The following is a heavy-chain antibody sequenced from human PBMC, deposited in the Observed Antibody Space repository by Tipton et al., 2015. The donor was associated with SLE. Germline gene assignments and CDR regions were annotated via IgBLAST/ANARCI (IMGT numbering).Heavy chain of an antibody. V-gene: IGHV4-4*07. J-gene: IGHJ3*02. CDR2: IYTTGST. D-gene: IGHD4-17*01. CDR3: ARYDYGDPLGAFDI. CDR1: GGSISSYY. Sequence: TLSLTCTVSGGSISSYYWSWIRQPAGKGLEWIGRIYTTGSTNYNPSLKSRVTMSVDTSKNQFSLKLSSVTAADTAVYYCARYDYGDPLGAFDIWGQGTMVTVSS.